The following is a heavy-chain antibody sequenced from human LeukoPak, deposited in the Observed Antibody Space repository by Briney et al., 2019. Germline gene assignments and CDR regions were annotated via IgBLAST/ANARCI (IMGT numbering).Heavy chain of an antibody. J-gene: IGHJ2*01. CDR3: AKDEGYGDYGRWYFDL. CDR2: ISYDGSNK. Sequence: PGGSLRLSCAASGFAFGNYGMHWVRQAPGKGLEWVAVISYDGSNKYYADSVKGRVTISRDNSKNTLYLQMNSLRAEDTAVYYCAKDEGYGDYGRWYFDLWGRGTLVTVSS. V-gene: IGHV3-30*18. CDR1: GFAFGNYG. D-gene: IGHD4-17*01.